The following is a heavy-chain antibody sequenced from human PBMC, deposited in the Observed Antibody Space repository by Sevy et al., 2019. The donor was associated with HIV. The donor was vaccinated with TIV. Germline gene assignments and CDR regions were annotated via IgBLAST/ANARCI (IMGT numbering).Heavy chain of an antibody. V-gene: IGHV3-30-3*01. D-gene: IGHD4-17*01. Sequence: GSLRLSCAASGFTFSNFWMSWVRQAPGKGLEWVAVISYDGSNKYYADSVKGRFTISRDNSKNTLYLQMNSLRAEDTAVYYCARDQHDYGGNLRTGWFDPWGQGTLVTVSS. J-gene: IGHJ5*02. CDR1: GFTFSNFW. CDR2: ISYDGSNK. CDR3: ARDQHDYGGNLRTGWFDP.